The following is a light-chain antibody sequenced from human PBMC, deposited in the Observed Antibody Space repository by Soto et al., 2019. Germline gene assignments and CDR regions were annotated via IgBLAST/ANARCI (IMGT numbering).Light chain of an antibody. Sequence: EIVLTQSPATLSLSPGERATLSCRASQSVSSYLAWYQQKPGQAPRLLIYDASNRATGVPARFSGSGSVTGFTLTISSLEPEDFAFYYCQQRSNWPLTFGGGTKVEIK. CDR2: DAS. CDR3: QQRSNWPLT. CDR1: QSVSSY. J-gene: IGKJ4*01. V-gene: IGKV3-11*01.